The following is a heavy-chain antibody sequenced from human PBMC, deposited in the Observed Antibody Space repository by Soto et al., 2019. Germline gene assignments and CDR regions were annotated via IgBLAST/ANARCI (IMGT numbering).Heavy chain of an antibody. CDR1: GYMFTTYG. Sequence: QVQLMQSGGEVKMPGASVEVSCKTSGYMFTTYGMSWGRQAPGQGHEWMAWISAYNGNKKYAQKSECRVTMTTDTSTSTVSMELRDLSSDDTAIYYCARTGGGMAARPLEYWGQGTLVIVSS. D-gene: IGHD6-6*01. CDR2: ISAYNGNK. V-gene: IGHV1-18*01. CDR3: ARTGGGMAARPLEY. J-gene: IGHJ4*02.